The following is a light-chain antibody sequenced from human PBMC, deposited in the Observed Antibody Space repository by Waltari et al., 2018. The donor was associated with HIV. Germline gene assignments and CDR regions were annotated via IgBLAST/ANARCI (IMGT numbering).Light chain of an antibody. CDR1: QDIANH. V-gene: IGKV1-33*01. CDR2: DAT. CDR3: QQFANFPLT. Sequence: DIHITQSPSFLSASVGAKITITCQASQDIANHVTWYRQKAGRAPVLLLYDATTFDSGMPSRFTGRASGTTFTLTITALQPEDSATYFCQQFANFPLTFGPGTTVDIK. J-gene: IGKJ4*01.